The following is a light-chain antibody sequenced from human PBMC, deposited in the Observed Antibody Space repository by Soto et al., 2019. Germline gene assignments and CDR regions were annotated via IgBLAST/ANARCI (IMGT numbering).Light chain of an antibody. V-gene: IGKV3-15*01. J-gene: IGKJ4*01. CDR2: GAS. CDR1: QSISSD. CDR3: QKYTDWTLS. Sequence: IVMTQSPATLSVSPGERATLSCRASQSISSDVAWYRQKPGQPPTLILYGASTRAIGIRARFSGSGSGTEFTLTINSLQSEDFGTYYCQKYTDWTLSFGGGTKV.